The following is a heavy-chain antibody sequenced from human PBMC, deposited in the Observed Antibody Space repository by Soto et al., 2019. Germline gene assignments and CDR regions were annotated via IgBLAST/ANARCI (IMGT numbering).Heavy chain of an antibody. CDR1: GGTFTSTA. D-gene: IGHD6-13*01. CDR2: IIPVFGTP. J-gene: IGHJ6*02. Sequence: QVLLVQSSAEVKKPGSSVKVSCKASGGTFTSTAFSWVRQAPGQGLEWMGGIIPVFGTPNYAPKFQARLTVTADASTTTVDMELSSLRSDDTAVYYCASSAGLDHLLNYYGLNVWGQGPTVTVSS. V-gene: IGHV1-69*01. CDR3: ASSAGLDHLLNYYGLNV.